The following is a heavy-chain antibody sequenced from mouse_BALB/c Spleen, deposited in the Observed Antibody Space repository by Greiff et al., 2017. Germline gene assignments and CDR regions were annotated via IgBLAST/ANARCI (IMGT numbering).Heavy chain of an antibody. CDR3: ARSYYGPYYAMDY. V-gene: IGHV1-54*01. CDR1: GYAFTNYL. J-gene: IGHJ4*01. CDR2: INPGSGGT. Sequence: QVQLQQSGAELVRPGTSVKVSCKASGYAFTNYLIEWVKQRPGQGLEWIGVINPGSGGTNYNEKFKGKATLTADKSSSTAYMQLSSLTSDDSAVYFCARSYYGPYYAMDYWGQGTSVTVSS. D-gene: IGHD2-10*01.